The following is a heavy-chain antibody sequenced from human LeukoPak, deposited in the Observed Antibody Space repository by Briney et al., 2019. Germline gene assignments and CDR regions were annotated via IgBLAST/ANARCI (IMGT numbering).Heavy chain of an antibody. CDR2: IYYSGST. J-gene: IGHJ4*02. Sequence: SETLSLTCTVSGGSISSYYCSWIRQPPGKGLEWIGYIYYSGSTNYNPSLKSRVTISVDTSRNQFSLKLSSVTAADTAVYYCARRHFDWLLDYWGQGNLVTVSS. CDR3: ARRHFDWLLDY. V-gene: IGHV4-59*08. CDR1: GGSISSYY. D-gene: IGHD3-9*01.